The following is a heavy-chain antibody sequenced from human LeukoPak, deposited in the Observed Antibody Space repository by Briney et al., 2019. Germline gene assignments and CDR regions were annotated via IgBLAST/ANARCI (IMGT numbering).Heavy chain of an antibody. Sequence: ASVKVSCKASGNAFSNYFIHWVRQAPGQGAEWMGVIDRSGVSTSYAQKFQGRISVSSDMSTSTVYMELSSLTSEDTAVYFCATNSGARDSGNWGQGTLVTVSS. V-gene: IGHV1-46*01. J-gene: IGHJ4*02. D-gene: IGHD5-24*01. CDR3: ATNSGARDSGN. CDR2: IDRSGVST. CDR1: GNAFSNYF.